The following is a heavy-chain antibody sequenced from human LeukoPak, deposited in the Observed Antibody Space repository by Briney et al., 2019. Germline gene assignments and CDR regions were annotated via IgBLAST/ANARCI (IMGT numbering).Heavy chain of an antibody. CDR1: GFTFSKSA. D-gene: IGHD5-24*01. V-gene: IGHV3-23*01. J-gene: IGHJ4*02. CDR2: ISGSGGST. Sequence: GGSLRLSCAVSGFTFSKSAMSWARQAPGKGLEWVSTISGSGGSTYYADSVKGRFTLSRDNSKSTLYLQINTLRAEVTAVYYCAKSGYNRFDYWGQGTLVTVSS. CDR3: AKSGYNRFDY.